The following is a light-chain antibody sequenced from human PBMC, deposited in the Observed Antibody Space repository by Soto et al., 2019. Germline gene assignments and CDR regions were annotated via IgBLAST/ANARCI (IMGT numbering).Light chain of an antibody. CDR2: GAS. J-gene: IGKJ1*01. V-gene: IGKV3-15*01. CDR1: QSVSSN. CDR3: QQYNNWWT. Sequence: EIMMTQSPATLSVSPGERATLSCRASQSVSSNLAWYQQKPGQAPRLLIYGASTRATGIPVRFSGSGSGTEFTLTISSLQSEDFAVYYCQQYNNWWTFGQGTKVEIK.